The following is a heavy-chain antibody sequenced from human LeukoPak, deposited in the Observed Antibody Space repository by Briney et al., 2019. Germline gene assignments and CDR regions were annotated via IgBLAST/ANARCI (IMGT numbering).Heavy chain of an antibody. CDR3: ARLATGFSSNWDENQGGYFDS. CDR1: GDSISSSS. Sequence: SETLSLTCTVSGDSISSSSWSWIRQPPGQGLEWIGHLFYTGTSNYNPSLKSRVAMSLDTSKNQFSLKLTSMTAEDTAVYYCARLATGFSSNWDENQGGYFDSWGQGTLVPVSS. CDR2: LFYTGTS. J-gene: IGHJ4*02. V-gene: IGHV4-59*01. D-gene: IGHD6-13*01.